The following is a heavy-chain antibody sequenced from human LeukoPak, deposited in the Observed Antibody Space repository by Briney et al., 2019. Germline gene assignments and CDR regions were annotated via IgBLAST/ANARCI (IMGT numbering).Heavy chain of an antibody. J-gene: IGHJ5*02. Sequence: PGGSLRLSCAASGFTFSSYWMHWVRQAPGKGLVWVSRINSDGSSTSYADSVKGRFTISRDNAKNTLYLQMNSLRADDTAIYYCASRGSTYAHNWFDPWGPGTLVTVSS. CDR3: ASRGSTYAHNWFDP. D-gene: IGHD5-18*01. CDR2: INSDGSST. V-gene: IGHV3-74*01. CDR1: GFTFSSYW.